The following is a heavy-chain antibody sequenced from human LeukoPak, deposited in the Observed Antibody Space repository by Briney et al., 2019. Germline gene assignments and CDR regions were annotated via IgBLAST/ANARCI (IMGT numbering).Heavy chain of an antibody. Sequence: TGRSLSPSRAASGFIVSSNYMNWVHHPSGRGLEWVSIIYSGGATYYAAPVKGRFTMSRDNSKNTLYLQMNSLRAEDTAVDYWARDRIDDGDYGSNEVWGQGTLVTVSS. CDR1: GFIVSSNY. J-gene: IGHJ4*01. D-gene: IGHD4-17*01. CDR2: IYSGGAT. CDR3: ARDRIDDGDYGSNEV. V-gene: IGHV3-53*01.